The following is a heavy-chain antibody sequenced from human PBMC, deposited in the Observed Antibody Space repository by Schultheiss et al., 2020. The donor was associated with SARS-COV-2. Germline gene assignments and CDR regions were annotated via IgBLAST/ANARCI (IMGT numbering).Heavy chain of an antibody. CDR2: IIPILGTA. CDR3: ARVPGIFGVPNRLYGMDV. Sequence: SVKVSCKASGGTFSSYAISWVRQAPGQGLEWMGRIIPILGTANYAQKFQGRVTITADKSTSTAYMELSSLRSEDTAVYYCARVPGIFGVPNRLYGMDVWGQGTTVTVSS. CDR1: GGTFSSYA. D-gene: IGHD3-3*01. J-gene: IGHJ6*02. V-gene: IGHV1-69*04.